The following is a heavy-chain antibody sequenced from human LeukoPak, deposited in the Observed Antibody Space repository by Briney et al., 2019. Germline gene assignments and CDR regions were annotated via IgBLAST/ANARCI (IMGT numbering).Heavy chain of an antibody. CDR3: ARDMGYCSSSNCYTYYLDY. CDR1: GFTFSRFE. Sequence: GGSLRLSCVASGFTFSRFEMNWVRQAPGKGLEWVSYISGSGSSVYYADSVKGRFTISRDNAKNSLYLQMNSLRGEDTAVYYCARDMGYCSSSNCYTYYLDYWGQGTLVTVSS. CDR2: ISGSGSSV. V-gene: IGHV3-48*03. J-gene: IGHJ4*02. D-gene: IGHD2-2*01.